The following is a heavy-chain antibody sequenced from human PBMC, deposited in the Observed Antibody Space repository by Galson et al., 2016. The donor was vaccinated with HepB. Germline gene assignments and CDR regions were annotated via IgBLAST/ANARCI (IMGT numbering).Heavy chain of an antibody. CDR2: ISTYNGDT. D-gene: IGHD2-21*02. V-gene: IGHV1-18*04. J-gene: IGHJ5*02. CDR1: GYIFTNYG. Sequence: SVKVSCKASGYIFTNYGMSWVRQAPGQGLEWMGWISTYNGDTDYAQKLQGRVTMTTDTSTSTVYMELSSLRSDDTAVYYCARIPGVTSVQYWFEPWGQGTLVTVSS. CDR3: ARIPGVTSVQYWFEP.